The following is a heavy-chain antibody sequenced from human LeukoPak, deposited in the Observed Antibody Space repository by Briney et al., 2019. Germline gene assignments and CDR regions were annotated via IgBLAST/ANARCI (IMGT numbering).Heavy chain of an antibody. V-gene: IGHV4-59*01. CDR1: GGSISSYY. J-gene: IGHJ3*02. CDR3: ARDSIVRNAFDI. CDR2: IYYSGST. Sequence: YPSETLSLTCTVSGGSISSYYWSWIRQPPGKGLEWIGYIYYSGSTNYNPSLKSRVTISVDTSKNQFSLKLSSVTAADTAEYYCARDSIVRNAFDIWGQGTMVTVSS. D-gene: IGHD3-16*02.